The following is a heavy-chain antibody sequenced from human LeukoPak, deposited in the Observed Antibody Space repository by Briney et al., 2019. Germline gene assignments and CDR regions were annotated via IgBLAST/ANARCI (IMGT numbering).Heavy chain of an antibody. V-gene: IGHV1-18*01. Sequence: ASVKVSCKASGYTSTSYGISWVRQAPGQGLEWMGWISAYNGNTNYAQKLQGRVTMTTDTSTSTAYMELRSLRSDDTAVYYCARAVLGRFQYYYGMDVWGQGTTVTVSS. CDR3: ARAVLGRFQYYYGMDV. J-gene: IGHJ6*02. CDR2: ISAYNGNT. CDR1: GYTSTSYG. D-gene: IGHD3-3*01.